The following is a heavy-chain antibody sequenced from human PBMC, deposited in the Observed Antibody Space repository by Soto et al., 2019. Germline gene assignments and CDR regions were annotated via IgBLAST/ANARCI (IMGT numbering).Heavy chain of an antibody. Sequence: VSGPTLVNPTQTLTLTCTFSGFSLSTSGVGVGWIRQPPGKALEWLALIYWDDDKRYSPSLKSRLTITKDTSKNQVVLTMTNMDPVDTATYYCAHRLAARPRYYYYYMDVWGKGTTVTVSS. CDR1: GFSLSTSGVG. CDR2: IYWDDDK. V-gene: IGHV2-5*02. CDR3: AHRLAARPRYYYYYMDV. D-gene: IGHD6-6*01. J-gene: IGHJ6*03.